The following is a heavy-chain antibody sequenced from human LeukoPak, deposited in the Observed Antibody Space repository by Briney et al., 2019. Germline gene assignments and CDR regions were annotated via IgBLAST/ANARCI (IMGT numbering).Heavy chain of an antibody. J-gene: IGHJ4*02. CDR3: ARGGNYDFWSGNYYFDY. V-gene: IGHV3-11*01. Sequence: GGSLRLSCAASGFIFSDYYMSWIRQAPGKGLEWVSYISSSGSTMYYTDSVKGRFTISRDNAKDSLYLQMSSLRAEDTAVYYCARGGNYDFWSGNYYFDYWGQGTLVTVSS. CDR1: GFIFSDYY. D-gene: IGHD3-3*01. CDR2: ISSSGSTM.